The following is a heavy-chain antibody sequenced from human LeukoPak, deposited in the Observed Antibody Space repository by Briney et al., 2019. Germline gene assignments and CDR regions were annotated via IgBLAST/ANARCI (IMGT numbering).Heavy chain of an antibody. Sequence: PGGSLRLSCTASGFSFSTYSMTWVRQAPGKGLEWVSSISSSSTYIYYADSLKGRLTISRDNAKNSLYLQMNSLRAEDTAVYFCTRGLTDYGGNPGSVYYSDYWGQGTLVTVSS. CDR1: GFSFSTYS. V-gene: IGHV3-21*01. CDR2: ISSSSTYI. J-gene: IGHJ4*02. CDR3: TRGLTDYGGNPGSVYYSDY. D-gene: IGHD4-23*01.